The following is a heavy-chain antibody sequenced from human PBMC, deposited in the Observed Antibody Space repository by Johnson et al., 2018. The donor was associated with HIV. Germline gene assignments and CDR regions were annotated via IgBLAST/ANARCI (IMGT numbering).Heavy chain of an antibody. D-gene: IGHD3-3*01. CDR2: IWYDGSNK. Sequence: QVQLVESGGGVVQPGRSLRLSCAASGFTFSSYGMHWVRQAPGKGLEWVAVIWYDGSNKYYADSVKGRFTISIDNSKNTLNLQMNSLRDEDTAVYYCAKPYYDFWSGYYEYNAFDIWGQGTMVTVSS. J-gene: IGHJ3*02. CDR1: GFTFSSYG. CDR3: AKPYYDFWSGYYEYNAFDI. V-gene: IGHV3-33*06.